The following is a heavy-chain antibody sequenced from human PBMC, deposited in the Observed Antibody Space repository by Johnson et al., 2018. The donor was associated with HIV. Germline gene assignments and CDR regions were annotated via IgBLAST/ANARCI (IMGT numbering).Heavy chain of an antibody. D-gene: IGHD2-15*01. Sequence: VQLVESGGGLVQPGGSLRLSCAASGLIFSRSWMHWVRHAPGKGLVWVSRIKSDGTSTNHADSVKGRFTISRDNAKDTLYLQLNSLTAEDTAVYYCARAGIVFDIGGQGTMVTVSS. V-gene: IGHV3-74*02. CDR1: GLIFSRSW. CDR2: IKSDGTST. J-gene: IGHJ3*02. CDR3: ARAGIVFDI.